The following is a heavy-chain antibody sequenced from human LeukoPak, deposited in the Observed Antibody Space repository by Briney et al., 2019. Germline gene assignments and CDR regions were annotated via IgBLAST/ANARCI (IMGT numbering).Heavy chain of an antibody. D-gene: IGHD3-10*01. CDR1: GYTFTGYY. V-gene: IGHV1-8*02. CDR2: MNPNSGNT. CDR3: ARGDTMVQGVIVRYYYYYMDV. Sequence: GASVKVSCKASGYTFTGYYMHWVRQAPGQGLEWMGWMNPNSGNTGYAQKFQGRVTMTRNTSISTAYMELSSLRSEDTAVYYCARGDTMVQGVIVRYYYYYMDVWGKGTTVTVSS. J-gene: IGHJ6*03.